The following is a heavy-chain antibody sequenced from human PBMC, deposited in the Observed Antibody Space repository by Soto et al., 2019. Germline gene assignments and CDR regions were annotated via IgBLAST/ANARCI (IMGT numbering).Heavy chain of an antibody. J-gene: IGHJ4*02. D-gene: IGHD6-19*01. CDR2: IIPIFGTA. CDR1: VGTFSSYA. V-gene: IGHV1-69*13. Sequence: GASVKVSCKASVGTFSSYAISWVRQAPGQGLEWMGGIIPIFGTANYAQKFQGRVTITAGESTSTAYMELSSLRSEDTAVYYCAAGIAVAGTFDYWGQGTLVTVSS. CDR3: AAGIAVAGTFDY.